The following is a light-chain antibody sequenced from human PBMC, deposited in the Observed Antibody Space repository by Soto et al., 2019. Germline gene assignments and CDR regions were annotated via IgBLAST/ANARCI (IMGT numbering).Light chain of an antibody. CDR2: EVS. CDR1: SSDVCRFNY. V-gene: IGLV2-14*01. CDR3: NSYTSTSTWV. J-gene: IGLJ3*02. Sequence: QSVLTQPASVSGSPGQSITISCTGTSSDVCRFNYVSWYQQHPGKAPKLMIYEVSHRPSGVSNRFSGSKSVNTASLTISGLQADDEADYYCNSYTSTSTWVFGGGTKLTVL.